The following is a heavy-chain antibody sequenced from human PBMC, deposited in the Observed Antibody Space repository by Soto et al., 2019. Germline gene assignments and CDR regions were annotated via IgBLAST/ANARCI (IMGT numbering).Heavy chain of an antibody. CDR1: GFTFRNAW. V-gene: IGHV3-15*01. D-gene: IGHD1-1*01. Sequence: EVQLVESGGCLVKPGGSLRLSCAASGFTFRNAWMSWVRQAPGKGLEWVGRIKSETNGGTTDYTAPVKGRFTISRDDSRNTLYLQMKRLKTEDTAVYYCTTGGLGTWGQGTMVSVSS. J-gene: IGHJ3*01. CDR3: TTGGLGT. CDR2: IKSETNGGTT.